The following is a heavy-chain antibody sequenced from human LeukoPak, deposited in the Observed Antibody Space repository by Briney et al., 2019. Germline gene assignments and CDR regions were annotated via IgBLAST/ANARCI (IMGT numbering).Heavy chain of an antibody. Sequence: GASVKVSCKASGYTFTSYGISWVRQAPGQGLEWMGWISAYNGNTNYAQKLQGRVTMTTDTSTSTAYMELRSLRSDDTAVYYCAREGGYCSSTSCSYFDYWGQGTLVTVSS. D-gene: IGHD2-2*03. V-gene: IGHV1-18*01. CDR2: ISAYNGNT. J-gene: IGHJ4*02. CDR1: GYTFTSYG. CDR3: AREGGYCSSTSCSYFDY.